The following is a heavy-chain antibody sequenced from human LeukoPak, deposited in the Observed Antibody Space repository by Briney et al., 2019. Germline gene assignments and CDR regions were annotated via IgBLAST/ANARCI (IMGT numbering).Heavy chain of an antibody. Sequence: PSETLSLTCTVSGASISSYYWSWIRQPPGKGLEWIGYIFYSGSTNYNPSLKSRVTISVDTSKNQFSLKLSSVTAADTAVYYCASGPYPAAGTDHQFDYWGQGTLVTVSS. V-gene: IGHV4-59*01. CDR2: IFYSGST. CDR1: GASISSYY. D-gene: IGHD6-13*01. CDR3: ASGPYPAAGTDHQFDY. J-gene: IGHJ4*02.